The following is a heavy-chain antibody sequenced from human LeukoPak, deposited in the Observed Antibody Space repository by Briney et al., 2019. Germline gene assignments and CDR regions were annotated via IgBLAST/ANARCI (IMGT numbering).Heavy chain of an antibody. CDR3: TRDSFRSSSWYGLLDY. Sequence: PGGSLRLSCTASGFTFGDYAMSWVRQAPGKGLEWVGFIRSKAYGGTTEYAASVKGRFTISRDDSKSIAYLQMNSLKTEDTAVYYCTRDSFRSSSWYGLLDYWGQGTLVTVSS. D-gene: IGHD6-13*01. CDR1: GFTFGDYA. CDR2: IRSKAYGGTT. V-gene: IGHV3-49*04. J-gene: IGHJ4*02.